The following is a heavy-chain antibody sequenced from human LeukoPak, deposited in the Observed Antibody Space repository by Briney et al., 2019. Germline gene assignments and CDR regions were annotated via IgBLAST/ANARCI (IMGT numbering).Heavy chain of an antibody. D-gene: IGHD1-26*01. CDR2: FDPEDGET. Sequence: GASVKVSCKVSGYTLTELSMHWVRQAPGKGLEWMRGFDPEDGETIYARKFQGRVTMTEDTSTDTAYMELSSLRSEDTAVYYCATWPENPSGSYTFDYWGQGTLVTVSS. V-gene: IGHV1-24*01. CDR1: GYTLTELS. CDR3: ATWPENPSGSYTFDY. J-gene: IGHJ4*02.